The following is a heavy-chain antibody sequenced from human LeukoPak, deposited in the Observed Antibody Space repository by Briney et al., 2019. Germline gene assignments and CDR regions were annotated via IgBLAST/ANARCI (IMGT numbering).Heavy chain of an antibody. J-gene: IGHJ6*04. CDR1: GGSISSYY. CDR3: ARDDESRYGMDV. V-gene: IGHV4-59*01. CDR2: IYYGGST. Sequence: SETLSLTCTVSGGSISSYYWSWIRQPPGKGLEWIGYIYYGGSTNYNPSLKSRVTISVDTSKNQFSLKLSSVTAADTAVYYCARDDESRYGMDVWGKGTTVTVSS.